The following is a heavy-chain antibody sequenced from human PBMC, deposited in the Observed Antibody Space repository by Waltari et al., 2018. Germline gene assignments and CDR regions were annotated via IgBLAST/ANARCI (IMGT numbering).Heavy chain of an antibody. CDR1: GFHVSSDY. V-gene: IGHV3-53*01. CDR3: ARVQGWPTIPDY. CDR2: IHSGGTT. Sequence: EVQLVESGGGLIQPGGSLRLSCAATGFHVSSDYMSWVRQAPGKGLEWISVIHSGGTTYYSDSVKGRFTISRDNSKNTLYLQMNSLRAEDTAVYYCARVQGWPTIPDYWGQGTLVTVSS. J-gene: IGHJ4*02. D-gene: IGHD2-15*01.